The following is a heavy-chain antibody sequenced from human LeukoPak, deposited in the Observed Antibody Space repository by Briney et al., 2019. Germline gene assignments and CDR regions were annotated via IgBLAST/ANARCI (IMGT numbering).Heavy chain of an antibody. Sequence: PGGSLRLSCAASGFTFSSYAMSWVRQAPGKGLEWVSSISASGGTTYYADSVKGRFTISRDNSKNTLYLQMLSLRAEDSAIYYCAKDPREYCSTSCPNWFDPWGQGTLVTVSS. V-gene: IGHV3-23*01. CDR2: ISASGGTT. CDR1: GFTFSSYA. J-gene: IGHJ5*02. D-gene: IGHD2-2*01. CDR3: AKDPREYCSTSCPNWFDP.